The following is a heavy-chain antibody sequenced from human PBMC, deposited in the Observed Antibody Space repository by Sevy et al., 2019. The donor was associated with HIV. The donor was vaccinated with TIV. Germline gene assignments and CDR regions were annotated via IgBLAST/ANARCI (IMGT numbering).Heavy chain of an antibody. D-gene: IGHD3-10*01. CDR2: ISSSGSTI. Sequence: GGSLRLSCAASGFTFSDYYMSWILQAPGKGLEWVSYISSSGSTIYYADSVKGRFTISRDNAKNSLYLQMNSLRAEDTAVYYCARDTRAVRGARKHYYYGMDVWGQGTTVTVSS. CDR3: ARDTRAVRGARKHYYYGMDV. V-gene: IGHV3-11*01. CDR1: GFTFSDYY. J-gene: IGHJ6*02.